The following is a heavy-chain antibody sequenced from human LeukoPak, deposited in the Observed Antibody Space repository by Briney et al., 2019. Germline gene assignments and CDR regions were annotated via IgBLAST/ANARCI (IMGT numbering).Heavy chain of an antibody. V-gene: IGHV3-7*03. CDR2: IKQDGSEK. CDR1: GFTFSSYW. Sequence: GGSLRLSCAASGFTFSSYWMSWVRQAPGKGLEWVANIKQDGSEKYYVDSVKGRFTISRDNAKNSLYLQMNSLRAEDTAVYYCAKGPWLAYPYYFDYWGQGTLVTVSS. CDR3: AKGPWLAYPYYFDY. J-gene: IGHJ4*02. D-gene: IGHD6-19*01.